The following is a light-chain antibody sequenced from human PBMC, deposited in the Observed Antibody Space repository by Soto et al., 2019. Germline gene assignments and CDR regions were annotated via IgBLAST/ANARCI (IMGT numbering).Light chain of an antibody. CDR2: EVS. V-gene: IGLV2-8*01. Sequence: QSALTQPPSASGYPGQSVTISCMGTSSDVGGYNYVSWYQQHPGKAPKLMIYEVSKRPSGVPDRFSGSKSGNTASLTVSGLQAEDEADYYCSSYAASNNLGVFGGGTKLTVL. CDR1: SSDVGGYNY. CDR3: SSYAASNNLGV. J-gene: IGLJ2*01.